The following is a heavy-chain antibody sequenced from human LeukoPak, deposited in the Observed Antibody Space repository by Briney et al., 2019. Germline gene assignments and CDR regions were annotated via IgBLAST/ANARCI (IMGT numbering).Heavy chain of an antibody. Sequence: PSETLSLTCAVSGGSISSGGYSWSWIRQPPGKGLEWIGYIYYSGSTYYNPSLKSRVTISVDTSKNQFSLKLSSVTAADTAVYYCAREGANTAFDYWGQGTLVTVSS. CDR3: AREGANTAFDY. D-gene: IGHD5-18*01. V-gene: IGHV4-30-4*07. CDR1: GGSISSGGYS. J-gene: IGHJ4*02. CDR2: IYYSGST.